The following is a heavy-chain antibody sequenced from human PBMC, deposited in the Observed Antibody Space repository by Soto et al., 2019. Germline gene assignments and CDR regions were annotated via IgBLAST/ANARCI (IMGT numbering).Heavy chain of an antibody. CDR1: GYTFNNYY. V-gene: IGHV1-46*02. D-gene: IGHD5-18*01. Sequence: QVQLVQSGAEVKKPGASVTVSCKASGYTFNNYYMHWVRQAPGQGLEWMGVINPGAGGTIYTQKFQGRVTMTRDTSTSTVYMDLSSLTSGDTAMYYCASASGYSYGTDYWGQGTLVTVSS. J-gene: IGHJ4*02. CDR2: INPGAGGT. CDR3: ASASGYSYGTDY.